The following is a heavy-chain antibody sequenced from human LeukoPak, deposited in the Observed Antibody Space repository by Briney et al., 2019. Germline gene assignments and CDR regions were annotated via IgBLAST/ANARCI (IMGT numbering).Heavy chain of an antibody. V-gene: IGHV3-23*01. CDR3: AKDREVSAARVYDY. CDR1: GFTFSNYV. J-gene: IGHJ4*02. CDR2: ITGSGGTT. D-gene: IGHD2-2*01. Sequence: GGSLRLSCAASGFTFSNYVLIWVRQAPGRGLEWVSAITGSGGTTSYADSVKGRFAISRDSSRNTLYLQMSSLRAEDAAVYYCAKDREVSAARVYDYWGQGTLVTVSS.